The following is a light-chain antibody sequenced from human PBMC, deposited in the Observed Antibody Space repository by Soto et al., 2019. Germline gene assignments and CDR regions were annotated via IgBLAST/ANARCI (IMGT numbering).Light chain of an antibody. CDR2: KAS. V-gene: IGKV1-5*03. CDR3: QHYNSYSEA. Sequence: DIQITQSPSTLSASVGDRVTITCRASQTIDSWLAWYQQRPGKPPNLLIYKASTLKSGVPSRFSGSGSGTEFTLTISSLQPDDFATYYCQHYNSYSEAFGQGTMV. CDR1: QTIDSW. J-gene: IGKJ1*01.